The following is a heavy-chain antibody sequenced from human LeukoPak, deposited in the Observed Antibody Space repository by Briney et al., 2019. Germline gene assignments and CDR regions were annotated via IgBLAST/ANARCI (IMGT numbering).Heavy chain of an antibody. D-gene: IGHD3-3*01. CDR1: GFTFSSYA. CDR2: ISGSGSST. J-gene: IGHJ4*02. V-gene: IGHV3-23*01. CDR3: AKARHYDFWSGEGNFDY. Sequence: GGSLRLSCAASGFTFSSYAMSWVRQAPGKGLEWASAISGSGSSTYYADSVKGRFTISRDNSKNTLYLQVNSLRAEDTAVYYCAKARHYDFWSGEGNFDYWGQGTLVTVSS.